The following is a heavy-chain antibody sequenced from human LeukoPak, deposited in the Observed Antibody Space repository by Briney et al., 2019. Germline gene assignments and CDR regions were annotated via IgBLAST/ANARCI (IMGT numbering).Heavy chain of an antibody. CDR1: GFAFSSYA. CDR2: FSGNGGTT. V-gene: IGHV3-23*01. CDR3: ARDLGSTWYNYFDY. D-gene: IGHD6-13*01. J-gene: IGHJ4*02. Sequence: GGSLRLSCAASGFAFSSYAMSWVRQAPGKGLEWASTFSGNGGTTYYADSVKGRFTISRDNSKSALYLQMNSLRAEDTAVYFCARDLGSTWYNYFDYWGQGTLVTVSS.